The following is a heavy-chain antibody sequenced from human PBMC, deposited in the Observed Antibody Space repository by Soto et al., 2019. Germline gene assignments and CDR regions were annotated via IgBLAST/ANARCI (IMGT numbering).Heavy chain of an antibody. D-gene: IGHD6-25*01. CDR3: ARRGPAGNWFDP. V-gene: IGHV4-39*01. CDR1: GGSISSSSYY. J-gene: IGHJ5*02. CDR2: IYYSGST. Sequence: PSETLSLTCTVSGGSISSSSYYWGWIRPPPGKGLEWIGSIYYSGSTYYNPSLKSRVTISVDTSKNQFSLKLSSVTAADTAVYYCARRGPAGNWFDPWGQGTLVTVSS.